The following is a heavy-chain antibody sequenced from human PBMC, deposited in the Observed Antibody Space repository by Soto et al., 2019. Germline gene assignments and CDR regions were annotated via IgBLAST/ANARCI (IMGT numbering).Heavy chain of an antibody. CDR1: GGSINRGDYY. Sequence: QVQLQESGPGLVKPSQTLSLTCTVSGGSINRGDYYWTWNRQPPGKGLEWIGYMYYSGNTYYNPSLKSRVTISIDTSKNQFSLKLSSVTAADTAVYYCATFPGGSRDYWGQGTLVTVSS. J-gene: IGHJ4*02. D-gene: IGHD2-2*01. V-gene: IGHV4-30-4*01. CDR2: MYYSGNT. CDR3: ATFPGGSRDY.